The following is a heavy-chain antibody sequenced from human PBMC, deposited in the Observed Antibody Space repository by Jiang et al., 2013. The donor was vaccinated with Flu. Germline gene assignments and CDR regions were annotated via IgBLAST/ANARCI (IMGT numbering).Heavy chain of an antibody. V-gene: IGHV1-18*01. CDR3: ARDGSYYYDSSGYYSDY. J-gene: IGHJ4*02. Sequence: SGAEVKKPGASVKVSCKASGCTFTSYGISWVRQAPGQGLEWMGWISGYNGNTNYAQKFQGRVTMTTDTSTTTAYMELRSLRSDDTAVYYCARDGSYYYDSSGYYSDYWGQGTLVTVSS. CDR2: ISGYNGNT. D-gene: IGHD3-22*01. CDR1: GCTFTSYG.